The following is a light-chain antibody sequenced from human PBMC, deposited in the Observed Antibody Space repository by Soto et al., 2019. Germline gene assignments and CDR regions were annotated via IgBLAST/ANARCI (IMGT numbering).Light chain of an antibody. Sequence: DIQMTQSPSILSASVGDRVTITCRASQSISTWLAWYQQKPGKAPNLLIHKASHLESGVPSRFSGSGYGTEFTLTISSLQPGDLATYYCKHHNNTKWTFRQGTK. CDR3: KHHNNTKWT. J-gene: IGKJ1*01. V-gene: IGKV1-5*03. CDR2: KAS. CDR1: QSISTW.